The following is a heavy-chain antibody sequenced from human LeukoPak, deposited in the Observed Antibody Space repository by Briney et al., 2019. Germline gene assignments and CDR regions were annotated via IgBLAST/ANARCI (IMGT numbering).Heavy chain of an antibody. CDR2: ISGSGGST. V-gene: IGHV3-23*01. J-gene: IGHJ6*03. CDR1: GFTSSSYA. CDR3: ANAGGVSAGPLNYYYYYMDV. D-gene: IGHD6-19*01. Sequence: GGSLRLSCAASGFTSSSYAMSWVRQAPGKGLEWVSAISGSGGSTYYADSVKGRFTISRDNSKNTLYLQMNSLRAEDTAVYYCANAGGVSAGPLNYYYYYMDVWGEGTTVTVSS.